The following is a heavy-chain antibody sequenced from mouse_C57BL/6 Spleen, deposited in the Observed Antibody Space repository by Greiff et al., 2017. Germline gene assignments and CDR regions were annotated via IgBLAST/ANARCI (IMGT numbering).Heavy chain of an antibody. Sequence: EVHLVESEGGLVQPGSSMKLSCTASGFTFSDYYMAWVRQVPEKGLEWVANINYDGSSTYYLDSLKSRFIISRDNAKNILYLQMSSLKSEDTATYYCARDKTTGYGDYWGQGTTLTVSS. V-gene: IGHV5-16*01. CDR2: INYDGSST. CDR1: GFTFSDYY. D-gene: IGHD3-1*01. J-gene: IGHJ2*01. CDR3: ARDKTTGYGDY.